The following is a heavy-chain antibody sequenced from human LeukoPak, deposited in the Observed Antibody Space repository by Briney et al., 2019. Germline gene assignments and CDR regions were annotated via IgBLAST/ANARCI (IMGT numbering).Heavy chain of an antibody. V-gene: IGHV4-34*01. Sequence: PSETLSLTCAVYGGSFSGYYWSWIRQPPGKGLEWIGEINHSGSTNYNPSLKSRVTISVDTSKNQFSLKLSSVTAADTAVYYCARGLGLDYLGQGTLVTVSS. CDR2: INHSGST. D-gene: IGHD7-27*01. CDR1: GGSFSGYY. J-gene: IGHJ4*02. CDR3: ARGLGLDY.